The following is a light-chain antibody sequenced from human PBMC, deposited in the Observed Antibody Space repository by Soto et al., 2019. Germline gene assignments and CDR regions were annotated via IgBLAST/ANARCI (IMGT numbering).Light chain of an antibody. Sequence: DVVMTQSPLSLPVTLGQPASISSDGNTYLNWFQLRPGQPPRRLIYKVSNRDSGVPDRFSGSGSGTDFTLKISRVEAEDVGLYYCMQGNSWPVTFGGGTKVEIK. V-gene: IGKV2-30*01. J-gene: IGKJ4*01. CDR1: DGNTY. CDR3: MQGNSWPVT. CDR2: KVS.